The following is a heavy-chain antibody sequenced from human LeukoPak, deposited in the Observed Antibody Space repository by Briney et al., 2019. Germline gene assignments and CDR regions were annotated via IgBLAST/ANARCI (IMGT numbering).Heavy chain of an antibody. CDR1: GGSFSGYY. CDR2: INHSGST. J-gene: IGHJ4*02. D-gene: IGHD3-22*01. CDR3: ARGGWLPPDY. V-gene: IGHV4-34*01. Sequence: PSETLSLTCAVYGGSFSGYYWSWIRQPPGKGLEWIGGINHSGSTNYNPSLNSRVTISVDTSKSQFSLKLSSVTAADTAVYYCARGGWLPPDYWGQGVLVTVSS.